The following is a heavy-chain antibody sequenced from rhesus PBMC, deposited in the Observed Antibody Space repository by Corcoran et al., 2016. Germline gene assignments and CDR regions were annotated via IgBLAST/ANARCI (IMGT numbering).Heavy chain of an antibody. Sequence: QVQLQESGPGLVKPSETLSLTCAVSGGSFSSYWWSWIRQPPGKGLEWIGEINGNSGSTNYNPSLKRRITISKDASKNQFSLKLSSVTAADTAVYYCASPRTVGQIDYWGQGVLVTVSS. CDR3: ASPRTVGQIDY. J-gene: IGHJ4*01. CDR2: INGNSGST. V-gene: IGHV4-80*01. CDR1: GGSFSSYW. D-gene: IGHD3-3*01.